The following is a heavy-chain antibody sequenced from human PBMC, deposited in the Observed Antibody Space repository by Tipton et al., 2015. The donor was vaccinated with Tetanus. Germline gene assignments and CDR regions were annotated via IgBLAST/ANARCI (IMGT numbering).Heavy chain of an antibody. V-gene: IGHV3-33*01. CDR2: IWYDGSNK. CDR1: GFTFSSYG. Sequence: SLRLSCAASGFTFSSYGMHWVRQAPGKGLEWVAVIWYDGSNKYYADSVKGRFTISRDNSKNTLYPQMNSLRAEDTAVYYCVRGTSRIVYYFDYWGQGTLVTVPS. D-gene: IGHD2-21*01. CDR3: VRGTSRIVYYFDY. J-gene: IGHJ4*02.